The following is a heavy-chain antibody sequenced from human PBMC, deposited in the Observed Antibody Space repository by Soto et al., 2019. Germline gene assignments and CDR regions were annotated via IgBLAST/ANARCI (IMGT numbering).Heavy chain of an antibody. CDR3: ARAFGSTMPSLF. CDR2: IYYTGST. J-gene: IGHJ4*02. CDR1: GGPISSYY. D-gene: IGHD2-2*01. V-gene: IGHV4-59*01. Sequence: SETLSLTCTVSGGPISSYYWNWIRQPPGKGLEWIGYIYYTGSTNYNPSLKSRVTISVDTSKNQFSLKLSSVTAADTAVYYCARAFGSTMPSLFWGQGTLVTVSS.